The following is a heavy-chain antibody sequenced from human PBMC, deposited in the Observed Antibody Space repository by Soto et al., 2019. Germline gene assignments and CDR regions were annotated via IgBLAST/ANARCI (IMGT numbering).Heavy chain of an antibody. CDR2: ISAYNGNT. CDR3: ARGASGPRYYYDSSGRNTPGDY. D-gene: IGHD3-22*01. V-gene: IGHV1-18*01. CDR1: GYTFTSYG. Sequence: ASVKVSCKASGYTFTSYGISWVRQAPGQGLEWMGWISAYNGNTNYAQKLQGRVTMTTDTSTSTAYMELRSLRSDDTAVYYCARGASGPRYYYDSSGRNTPGDYWGQGTLVTVSS. J-gene: IGHJ4*02.